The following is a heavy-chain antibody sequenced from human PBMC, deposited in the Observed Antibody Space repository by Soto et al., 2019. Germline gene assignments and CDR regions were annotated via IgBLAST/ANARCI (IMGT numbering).Heavy chain of an antibody. CDR3: AREVGGGYCSGGSCYYSGMDV. J-gene: IGHJ6*02. CDR1: GFTFSSYS. V-gene: IGHV3-21*01. CDR2: ISYSNSYI. Sequence: EVQLVESGGGLVKPGGSLRLSCAASGFTFSSYSMNWVRQAPGKGLEWVSSISYSNSYIYYADSVKGRFTISRDNAKKARFLQMSSRRAEDTAMYYCAREVGGGYCSGGSCYYSGMDVWGQGTTVTVSS. D-gene: IGHD2-15*01.